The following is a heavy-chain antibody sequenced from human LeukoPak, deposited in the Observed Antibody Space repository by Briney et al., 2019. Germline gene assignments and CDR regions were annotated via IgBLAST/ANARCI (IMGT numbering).Heavy chain of an antibody. J-gene: IGHJ5*02. V-gene: IGHV5-51*01. CDR3: ARHPVAAAALVYNWFDP. CDR1: GYSFTSYW. Sequence: GESMKISCKGSGYSFTSYWIGWVRQMPGKGLEWMGIIYPGDSDTRYSPSFQGQVTISADKSISTAYLQWSSLKASDTAMYYCARHPVAAAALVYNWFDPRGQGTLVTVSS. D-gene: IGHD6-13*01. CDR2: IYPGDSDT.